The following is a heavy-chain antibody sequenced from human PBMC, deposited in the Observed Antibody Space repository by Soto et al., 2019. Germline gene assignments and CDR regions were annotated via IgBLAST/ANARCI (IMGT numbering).Heavy chain of an antibody. Sequence: SETLSLTCTVSGGSISPYYWSWIRQPPGKGLEWIGYVYYGGNTNYNPSLESRVTISVDTSRNQFSLNLTSATAADTAVYYCARKGAAASYAHYYMDVWGRGTTVTVSS. J-gene: IGHJ6*03. V-gene: IGHV4-59*01. CDR3: ARKGAAASYAHYYMDV. D-gene: IGHD6-13*01. CDR1: GGSISPYY. CDR2: VYYGGNT.